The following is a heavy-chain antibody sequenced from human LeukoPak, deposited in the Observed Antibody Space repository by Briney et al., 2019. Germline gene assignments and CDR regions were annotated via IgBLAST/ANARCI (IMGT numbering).Heavy chain of an antibody. D-gene: IGHD3-10*01. V-gene: IGHV3-7*01. CDR3: GRWGVNAGLDR. Sequence: GSLRLSCAASGFTFSDYWMAWVRQAPGKGLEWVANIWPDGSDKYHVDSVRGRFTISRDNAQNSLNLQMNSLGAEDSGVYYCGRWGVNAGLDRWGQGTLVIVSS. J-gene: IGHJ5*02. CDR1: GFTFSDYW. CDR2: IWPDGSDK.